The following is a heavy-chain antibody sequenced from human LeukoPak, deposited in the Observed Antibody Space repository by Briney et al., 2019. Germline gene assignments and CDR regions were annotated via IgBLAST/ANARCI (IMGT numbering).Heavy chain of an antibody. CDR2: IYHSGST. J-gene: IGHJ4*02. Sequence: SETLSLTCAVSGGSISSSNWWSWVRQPPGKGLEWIGEIYHSGSTNYNPSLKSRVTISVDKSKNQFSLKLSSVTAADTAVYYCAREAYDSSGLIDYWGQGTLVTVSS. CDR1: GGSISSSNW. V-gene: IGHV4-4*02. D-gene: IGHD3-22*01. CDR3: AREAYDSSGLIDY.